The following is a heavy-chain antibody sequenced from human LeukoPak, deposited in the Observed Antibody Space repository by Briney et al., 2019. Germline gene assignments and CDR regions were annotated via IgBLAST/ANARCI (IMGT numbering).Heavy chain of an antibody. Sequence: PSETLSLTCTVSGGSISSGSYYWSWIRQPPGKGLEWIGEINHSGSTNYNPSLKSRVTISVDTSKNQFSLKLSSVTAADTAVYYCASVSEVYWSFDYWGQGTLVTVSS. CDR3: ASVSEVYWSFDY. CDR1: GGSISSGSYY. J-gene: IGHJ4*02. D-gene: IGHD3-3*01. CDR2: INHSGST. V-gene: IGHV4-39*07.